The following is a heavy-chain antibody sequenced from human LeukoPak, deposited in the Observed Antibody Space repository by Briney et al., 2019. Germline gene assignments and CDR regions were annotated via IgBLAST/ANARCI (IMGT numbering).Heavy chain of an antibody. CDR3: ARTSLGYCSSTSCSYYYYYMDD. J-gene: IGHJ6*03. Sequence: SVKVSCKASGGTFSSYAISWVRQAPVHGLEWMGGIIPIFGTANYAQKFQGRVTITTDESTSTAYMELSSLRSEDTAVYYCARTSLGYCSSTSCSYYYYYMDDWGKGTTVTVSS. CDR1: GGTFSSYA. V-gene: IGHV1-69*05. D-gene: IGHD2-2*01. CDR2: IIPIFGTA.